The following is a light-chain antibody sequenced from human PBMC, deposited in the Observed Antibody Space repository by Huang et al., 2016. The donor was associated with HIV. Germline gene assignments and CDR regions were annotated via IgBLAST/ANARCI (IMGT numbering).Light chain of an antibody. CDR2: GAS. CDR1: QSVSSN. J-gene: IGKJ1*01. Sequence: EIVMTQSPATLSVSPGERATLSCRASQSVSSNLAWYQQKPGQAPRLLIYGASTRATVIPASFRGSWSGTEFTLTISSLQSEDFAVYYCQQYNNWPPWTFGQGTKVEIK. CDR3: QQYNNWPPWT. V-gene: IGKV3-15*01.